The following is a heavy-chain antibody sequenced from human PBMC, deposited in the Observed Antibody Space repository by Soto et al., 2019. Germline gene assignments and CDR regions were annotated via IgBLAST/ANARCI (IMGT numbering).Heavy chain of an antibody. V-gene: IGHV3-7*03. J-gene: IGHJ4*02. CDR1: VCTFSSYW. Sequence: VGSLRLSCASSVCTFSSYWMSCVRHSPGKGLEWVANIKQDGSEKYYVDSVKGRFTISRDNAKNSLYLQMNSLRAEDTAVYYCARIGGWFGELYFEYLGQGTLVMVS. CDR2: IKQDGSEK. D-gene: IGHD3-10*01. CDR3: ARIGGWFGELYFEY.